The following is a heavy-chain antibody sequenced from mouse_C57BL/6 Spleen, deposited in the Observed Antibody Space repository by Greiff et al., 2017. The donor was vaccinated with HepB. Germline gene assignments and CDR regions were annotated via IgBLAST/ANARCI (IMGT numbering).Heavy chain of an antibody. CDR2: IYPGDGDT. D-gene: IGHD1-1*01. J-gene: IGHJ3*01. V-gene: IGHV1-82*01. CDR3: ASDSIYYYGSSWFAY. Sequence: QVQLQQSGPELVKPGASVKISCKASGYAFSSSWMNWVQQRPGKGLEWIGRIYPGDGDTNYNGKSKGKATLTADKSSSTAYMQLSSLTSEDSAVYFCASDSIYYYGSSWFAYWGQGTLVTVSA. CDR1: GYAFSSSW.